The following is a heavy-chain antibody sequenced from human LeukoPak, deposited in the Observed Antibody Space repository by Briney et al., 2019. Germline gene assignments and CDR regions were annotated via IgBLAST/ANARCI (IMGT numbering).Heavy chain of an antibody. D-gene: IGHD3-22*01. V-gene: IGHV1-2*06. Sequence: ASVKVSCKASGYAFTGYYMHWVRQAPGQGLEWMGRINPNSGGTNYSQKFQGRVTMTRDTSASTAYMELSSLRSEDTAVYYCARDDYYDSSGYYYFDYWGQGTLVTVSS. CDR1: GYAFTGYY. CDR2: INPNSGGT. CDR3: ARDDYYDSSGYYYFDY. J-gene: IGHJ4*02.